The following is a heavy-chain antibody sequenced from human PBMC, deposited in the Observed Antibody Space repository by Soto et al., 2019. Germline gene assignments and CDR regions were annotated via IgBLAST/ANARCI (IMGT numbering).Heavy chain of an antibody. V-gene: IGHV1-69*13. J-gene: IGHJ4*01. Sequence: ASVKVSCKASGGTFSSYAISWVRQAPGQGLEWMGGIIPIFGTANYAQKFQGRVTITADESTSTAYMELSSLRSEDTAVYYCAREVGYGDYVFDYWGHGTLVTVSS. CDR3: AREVGYGDYVFDY. D-gene: IGHD4-17*01. CDR1: GGTFSSYA. CDR2: IIPIFGTA.